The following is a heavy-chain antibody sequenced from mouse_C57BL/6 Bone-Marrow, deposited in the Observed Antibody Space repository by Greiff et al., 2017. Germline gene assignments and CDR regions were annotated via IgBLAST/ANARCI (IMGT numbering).Heavy chain of an antibody. CDR2: IDPSDSYT. D-gene: IGHD1-1*01. Sequence: QVQLQQPGAELVKPGASVKLSCKASGYTFTSYWMQWVKQRPGQGLEWIGEIDPSDSYTNYNQKFKGKATLTVDTSPSTAYMQLSSLTSEDSAVYYCARRYYGSNYWYFDVWGTGTTVTVSS. CDR3: ARRYYGSNYWYFDV. V-gene: IGHV1-50*01. CDR1: GYTFTSYW. J-gene: IGHJ1*03.